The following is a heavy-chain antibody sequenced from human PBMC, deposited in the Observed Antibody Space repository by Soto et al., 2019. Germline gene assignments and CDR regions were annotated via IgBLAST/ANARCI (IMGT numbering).Heavy chain of an antibody. CDR3: ASRGGHDALDL. Sequence: QVQLVQSGTEVKKPGSSVKVSCKASGGTFISYTFNWVRQAPGQGLEWMGEILPIFGTTNYAQKFQGRVAFTADAATATVYMELSSLRSEDTALYFCASRGGHDALDLWGLGTMITVSS. CDR1: GGTFISYT. J-gene: IGHJ3*01. D-gene: IGHD5-12*01. CDR2: ILPIFGTT. V-gene: IGHV1-69*01.